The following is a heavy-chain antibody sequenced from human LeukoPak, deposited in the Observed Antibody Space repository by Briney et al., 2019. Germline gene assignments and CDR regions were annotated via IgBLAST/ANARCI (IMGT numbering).Heavy chain of an antibody. CDR2: ISSSSSYI. D-gene: IGHD6-13*01. V-gene: IGHV3-21*01. CDR3: ARQQNIAAAGTVD. Sequence: PGGSLRLSCAASGFTFSSYSMNWVRQAPGKGLEWVSSISSSSSYIYYADSVKGRFTISRDNAKNSLYLQMNSLRAEDTAVYYCARQQNIAAAGTVDWGQGTLVTVSS. CDR1: GFTFSSYS. J-gene: IGHJ4*02.